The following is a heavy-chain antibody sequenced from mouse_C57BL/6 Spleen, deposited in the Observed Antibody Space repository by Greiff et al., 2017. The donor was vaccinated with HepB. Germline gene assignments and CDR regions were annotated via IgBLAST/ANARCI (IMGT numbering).Heavy chain of an antibody. V-gene: IGHV7-1*01. J-gene: IGHJ2*01. Sequence: EVQVVESGGGLVQSGRSLRLSCATSGFTFSDFYMEWVRQAPGKGLEWIAASRNKANDYTTEYSASVKGRFIVSRDTSQSILYLQMNALRAEDTAIYYCARDGPYGYFDYWGQGTTLTVSS. CDR1: GFTFSDFY. CDR3: ARDGPYGYFDY. CDR2: SRNKANDYTT. D-gene: IGHD1-1*01.